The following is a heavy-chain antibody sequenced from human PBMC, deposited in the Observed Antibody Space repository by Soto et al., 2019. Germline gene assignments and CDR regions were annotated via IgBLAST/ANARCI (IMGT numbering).Heavy chain of an antibody. CDR3: ARRYSGYDLDY. Sequence: QVQLQQWGAGLLKPSETLSLTCAVYGGSFSGYYWSWIRQPPGKGLEWIGEINHSGSTNYNPSLKSRVTISVDTSKNQSSLKLSSVTAADTAVYYCARRYSGYDLDYWGQGTLVTVSS. D-gene: IGHD5-12*01. J-gene: IGHJ4*02. V-gene: IGHV4-34*01. CDR2: INHSGST. CDR1: GGSFSGYY.